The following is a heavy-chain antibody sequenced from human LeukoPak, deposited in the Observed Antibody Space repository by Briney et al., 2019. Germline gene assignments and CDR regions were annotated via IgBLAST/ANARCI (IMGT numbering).Heavy chain of an antibody. V-gene: IGHV5-51*01. CDR3: ARQGDSSWLNKFDL. Sequence: GESLKISCKGSGYSFTSHWIGWVRQTPGKGLEWIGIIYPGDSDTKYTPSFQGQVTISADKSIGTAYLQWGSLKASDTAIYYCARQGDSSWLNKFDLWGQGTLVSVSS. J-gene: IGHJ5*02. D-gene: IGHD3-22*01. CDR1: GYSFTSHW. CDR2: IYPGDSDT.